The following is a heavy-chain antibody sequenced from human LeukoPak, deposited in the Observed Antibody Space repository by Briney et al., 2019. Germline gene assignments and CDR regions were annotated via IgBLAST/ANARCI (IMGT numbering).Heavy chain of an antibody. CDR1: GYTFTGYY. CDR2: INPNSGDT. Sequence: ASVKVSCKASGYTFTGYYMHWVRQAPGQGLEWIGWINPNSGDTNYAQNFQGRVTMTRDTSISTAFMDLSSLRSDDTAFYYCARGPHFQDWGQGTLVTVSS. V-gene: IGHV1-2*02. CDR3: ARGPHFQD. D-gene: IGHD3-3*02. J-gene: IGHJ4*02.